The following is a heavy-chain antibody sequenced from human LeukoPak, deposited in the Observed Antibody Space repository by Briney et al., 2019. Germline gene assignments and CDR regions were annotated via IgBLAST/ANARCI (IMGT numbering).Heavy chain of an antibody. D-gene: IGHD2-2*01. J-gene: IGHJ5*02. CDR1: GGSFSGYY. Sequence: SETLSLTCAVYGGSFSGYYWSWIRQPPGKGLEWIGEINHSGSTNYNPSLKSRVTISVDTPKNQFSLKLSSVTAADTAVYYCARIPDIVVVPAAPINWFDPWGQGTLVTASS. CDR3: ARIPDIVVVPAAPINWFDP. V-gene: IGHV4-34*01. CDR2: INHSGST.